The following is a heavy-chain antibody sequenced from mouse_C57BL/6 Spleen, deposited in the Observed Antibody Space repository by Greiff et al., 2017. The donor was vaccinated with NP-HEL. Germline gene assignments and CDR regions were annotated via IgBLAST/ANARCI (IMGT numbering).Heavy chain of an antibody. V-gene: IGHV5-17*01. Sequence: DVHLVESGGGLVKPGGSLKLSCAASGFTFSDYGMHWVRQAPEKGLEWVAYISSGSSTIYYADTVKGRFTISRDNAKNTLFLQMTSLRSEDTAMYYCARGVVATDAMDYWGQGTSVTVSS. CDR1: GFTFSDYG. CDR2: ISSGSSTI. CDR3: ARGVVATDAMDY. J-gene: IGHJ4*01. D-gene: IGHD1-1*01.